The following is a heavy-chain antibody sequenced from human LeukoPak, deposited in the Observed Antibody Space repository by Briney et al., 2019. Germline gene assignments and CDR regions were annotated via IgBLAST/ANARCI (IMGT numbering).Heavy chain of an antibody. CDR1: GFTFDDYG. V-gene: IGHV3-20*04. Sequence: GGSLRLSCAASGFTFDDYGMSWVRQAPGKGLEWVSGINWNGGSTGYADSVKGRFTISRDNAKNSLYLQMNSLRAEDTALYYCARSQVDTAMDLVDYWGQGTLVTVSS. CDR2: INWNGGST. CDR3: ARSQVDTAMDLVDY. J-gene: IGHJ4*02. D-gene: IGHD5-18*01.